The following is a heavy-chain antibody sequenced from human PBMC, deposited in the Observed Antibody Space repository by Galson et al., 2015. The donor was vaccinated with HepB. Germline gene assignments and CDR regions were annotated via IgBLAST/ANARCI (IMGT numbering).Heavy chain of an antibody. CDR3: ATRNWNDEGDWFDP. CDR1: GYTLTELS. J-gene: IGHJ5*02. CDR2: FDPEDGET. D-gene: IGHD1-1*01. V-gene: IGHV1-24*01. Sequence: SCKVSGYTLTELSMHWVRQAPGKGLEWMGGFDPEDGETIYAQKFQGRVTMTEDTSADTAYMELSSLRSEDTAVYYCATRNWNDEGDWFDPWGQGTLVTVSS.